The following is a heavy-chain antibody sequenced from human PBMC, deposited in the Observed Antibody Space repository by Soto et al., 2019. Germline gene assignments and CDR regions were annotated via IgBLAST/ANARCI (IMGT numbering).Heavy chain of an antibody. V-gene: IGHV4-59*12. CDR2: IYHSGSA. D-gene: IGHD3-22*01. J-gene: IGHJ4*02. Sequence: ASETLSLTCTVSGGSINNYYWNWIRQPPGKGLEWIGNIYHSGSANYNPSLKSRVTISVDRSKNQFSLRLSSVTAADTAVYYCARIRTYDTSGYYSSFYFDNWGQGTLVTVSS. CDR3: ARIRTYDTSGYYSSFYFDN. CDR1: GGSINNYY.